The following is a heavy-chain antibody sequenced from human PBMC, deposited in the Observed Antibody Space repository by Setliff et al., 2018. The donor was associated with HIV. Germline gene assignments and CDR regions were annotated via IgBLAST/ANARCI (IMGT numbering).Heavy chain of an antibody. Sequence: PGGSLRLSCAASGFTFSNYNMNWVRQAPGKGLEWVSSISSSSYIYYADSVKGRFTISRDNAKNPLYLQMNSLRAEDTAVYYCARVDSGYDLAYYYYMDVWGKGTTVTVSS. CDR2: ISSSSYI. V-gene: IGHV3-21*01. J-gene: IGHJ6*03. CDR1: GFTFSNYN. D-gene: IGHD5-12*01. CDR3: ARVDSGYDLAYYYYMDV.